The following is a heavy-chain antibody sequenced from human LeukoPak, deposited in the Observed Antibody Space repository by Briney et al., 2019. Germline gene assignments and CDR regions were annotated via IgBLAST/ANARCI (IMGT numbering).Heavy chain of an antibody. CDR2: IYYSGST. CDR1: GGSISSSSYY. D-gene: IGHD3-3*01. J-gene: IGHJ5*02. CDR3: ARRVTIFGVVINWFDP. Sequence: SETLSPTCTVSGGSISSSSYYWGWIRQPPGKGLEWIGSIYYSGSTYYNPSLKSRVTISVDTSKNQFSLKLSSVTAADTAVYYCARRVTIFGVVINWFDPWGQGTLVTVSS. V-gene: IGHV4-39*01.